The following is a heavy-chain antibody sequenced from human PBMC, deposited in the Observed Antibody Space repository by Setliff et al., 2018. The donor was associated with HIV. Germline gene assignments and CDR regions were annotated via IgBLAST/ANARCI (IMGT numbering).Heavy chain of an antibody. CDR2: SSTRGSA. V-gene: IGHV4-34*01. CDR3: AKKGRYYYGSGVTTDYFDD. CDR1: GGSFSGFF. Sequence: SETLSLTCGVSGGSFSGFFWTWIRQPPGKGLEWIGESSTRGSATYNPSLESRLSISVDTSKNHFSLKLTSVTAADTATYYCAKKGRYYYGSGVTTDYFDDWGQGTPVTVSS. D-gene: IGHD3-10*01. J-gene: IGHJ4*02.